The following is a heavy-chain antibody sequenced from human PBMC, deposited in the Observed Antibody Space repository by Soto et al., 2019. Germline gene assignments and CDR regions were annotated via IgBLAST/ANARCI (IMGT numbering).Heavy chain of an antibody. Sequence: GGSLRLSCAASGFTFSSYSMNWVRQAPGKGLEWVSYISSSSSTIYYADSVKGRFTISRDNAKNSLYLQMNSLRDEDTAVYYCAREAYDILTGYYNYYYYGMDVWGQGTTVTVSS. V-gene: IGHV3-48*02. CDR3: AREAYDILTGYYNYYYYGMDV. CDR1: GFTFSSYS. J-gene: IGHJ6*02. D-gene: IGHD3-9*01. CDR2: ISSSSSTI.